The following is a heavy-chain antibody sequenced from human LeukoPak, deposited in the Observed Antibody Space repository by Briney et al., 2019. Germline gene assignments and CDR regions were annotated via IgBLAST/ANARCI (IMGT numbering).Heavy chain of an antibody. Sequence: ASVKVSCKASGYTFTSYDINWVRQATGQGLEWMGWMNPNSGNTGYAQKFQGRVTMTRNTSISTAYMELSSLRSEDTAVYYCARGPGARRVTIFGVVYYGDYFDYWGQGTLVTVSS. D-gene: IGHD3-3*01. CDR1: GYTFTSYD. V-gene: IGHV1-8*01. J-gene: IGHJ4*02. CDR2: MNPNSGNT. CDR3: ARGPGARRVTIFGVVYYGDYFDY.